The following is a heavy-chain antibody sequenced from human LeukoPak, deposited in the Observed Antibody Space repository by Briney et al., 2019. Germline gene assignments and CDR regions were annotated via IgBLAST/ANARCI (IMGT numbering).Heavy chain of an antibody. D-gene: IGHD3-22*01. CDR1: GGSISSPSYY. Sequence: SETLPLTCTVSGGSISSPSYYWGWIRQPPGKGLEWIGSIYYSGSTYYNPSLKSRVTISVDESKNQFSLKLSSVTAADTAVYYCARHSYYYDSSDFYYFFDYWGQGTLVTVSS. J-gene: IGHJ4*02. V-gene: IGHV4-39*01. CDR3: ARHSYYYDSSDFYYFFDY. CDR2: IYYSGST.